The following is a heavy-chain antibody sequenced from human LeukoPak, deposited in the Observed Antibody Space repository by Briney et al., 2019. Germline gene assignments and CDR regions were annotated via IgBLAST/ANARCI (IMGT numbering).Heavy chain of an antibody. D-gene: IGHD2-15*01. Sequence: GESLRLSCTGSGFTLSSYAMNWVRRAPGQGLEWVSSISSSSSDIYYTDSVKGRFTISRDNAKNSLYLQMNSLRAEDTAVYYCVTDNGGSSGAFDIWGHGTMVTVSS. CDR2: ISSSSSDI. CDR3: VTDNGGSSGAFDI. J-gene: IGHJ3*02. CDR1: GFTLSSYA. V-gene: IGHV3-21*01.